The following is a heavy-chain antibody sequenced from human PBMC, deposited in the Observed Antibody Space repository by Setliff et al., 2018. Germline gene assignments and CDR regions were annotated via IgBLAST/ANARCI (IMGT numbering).Heavy chain of an antibody. V-gene: IGHV4-61*02. D-gene: IGHD3-22*01. Sequence: PSETLSLTCTVSGDSISRAKYYWSWIRQSAGKGLECIGRIYTDGSTKYNPSLNSRVTLLIDTVKNQISLKLSSVTAADTAVYYCARGSFPYDNSGFDYWGQGTLVTVSS. CDR2: IYTDGST. J-gene: IGHJ4*02. CDR1: GDSISRAKYY. CDR3: ARGSFPYDNSGFDY.